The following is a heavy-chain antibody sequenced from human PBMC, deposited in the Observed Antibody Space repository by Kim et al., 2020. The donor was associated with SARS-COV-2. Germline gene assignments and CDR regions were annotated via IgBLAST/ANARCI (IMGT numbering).Heavy chain of an antibody. CDR2: ISYSGST. CDR3: ARTMYSNYPFDD. D-gene: IGHD4-4*01. V-gene: IGHV4-59*01. Sequence: SETLSLTCTVSGGSISSYYWSWIRQPPGKGLEWIGYISYSGSTNYNPSLKSRVTISVNTSNNQFSLKLSSVTAADTAVYYCARTMYSNYPFDDWGQGTLVTVSS. J-gene: IGHJ4*02. CDR1: GGSISSYY.